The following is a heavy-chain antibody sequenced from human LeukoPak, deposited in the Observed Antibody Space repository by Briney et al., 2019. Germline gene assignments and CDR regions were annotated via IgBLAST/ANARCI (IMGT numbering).Heavy chain of an antibody. Sequence: SQTQSLIYTVSGGSNSSSSYFWGWSRQPPGKGLEWVRRIYYSGTTYYNPTLRSRVTISVDTSKNQFSLKLSSVTAADTAVYYCARAYSGSYDANALDIWGQGTMVTVSS. CDR3: ARAYSGSYDANALDI. CDR1: GGSNSSSSYF. CDR2: IYYSGTT. D-gene: IGHD1-26*01. J-gene: IGHJ3*02. V-gene: IGHV4-39*07.